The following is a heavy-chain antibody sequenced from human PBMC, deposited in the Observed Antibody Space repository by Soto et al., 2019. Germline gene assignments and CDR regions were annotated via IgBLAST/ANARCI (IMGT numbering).Heavy chain of an antibody. V-gene: IGHV3-9*01. Sequence: EVQLVESGGGLVQPGRSLRLSCAASGFTFDDYAMHWVRQAPGKGLEWVSGISWNSGSIGYADSVKGRFTISRDNAXXSLYLQMNSLRAEDTALYYCAKDRGAYSSSLGMDVWGQGTTVTVSS. J-gene: IGHJ6*02. CDR1: GFTFDDYA. CDR2: ISWNSGSI. CDR3: AKDRGAYSSSLGMDV. D-gene: IGHD6-6*01.